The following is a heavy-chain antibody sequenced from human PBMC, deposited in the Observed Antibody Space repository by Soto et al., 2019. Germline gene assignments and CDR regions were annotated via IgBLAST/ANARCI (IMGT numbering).Heavy chain of an antibody. J-gene: IGHJ4*02. CDR2: INPKSGDT. CDR3: ARVPGHKNSRGDF. CDR1: GYTFTHYF. V-gene: IGHV1-2*02. D-gene: IGHD1-7*01. Sequence: QVRLMQSGPEVRRPGASVTVSCKASGYTFTHYFIHWVRRAPGQGLEWMGYINPKSGDTHYSQTFRGRVSMTRAASTDTAHMGLSSLKSDDTAVYFCARVPGHKNSRGDFWGQGTPITVSS.